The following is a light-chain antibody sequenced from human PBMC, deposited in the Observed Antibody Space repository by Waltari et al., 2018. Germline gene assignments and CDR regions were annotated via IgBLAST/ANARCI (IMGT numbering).Light chain of an antibody. CDR1: QSVTSN. CDR3: QQYNNWPLWT. CDR2: GAS. J-gene: IGKJ1*01. Sequence: ETVMTQSPATLSVSPGERATLSCRASQSVTSNLAWYQQKPGQAPRLLIYGASTRATGVPVRFSGSGSGTEFTLTISSLQSEDFAVYYCQQYNNWPLWTVGQGTKVEIK. V-gene: IGKV3-15*01.